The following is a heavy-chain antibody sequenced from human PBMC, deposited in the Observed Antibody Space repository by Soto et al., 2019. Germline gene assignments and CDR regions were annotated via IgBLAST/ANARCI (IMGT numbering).Heavy chain of an antibody. CDR3: AKSSRITLVRGVTDY. CDR2: ISGGAGDT. J-gene: IGHJ4*02. Sequence: GGSLRLSCAASGFAFSNYAMNWVRQAPGKGLDWIYAISGGAGDTYYADSVKGRFTISRDNTKNTLYLQMKSLRAEDTAVYFCAKSSRITLVRGVTDYWGQGTLVTVSS. V-gene: IGHV3-23*01. CDR1: GFAFSNYA. D-gene: IGHD3-10*01.